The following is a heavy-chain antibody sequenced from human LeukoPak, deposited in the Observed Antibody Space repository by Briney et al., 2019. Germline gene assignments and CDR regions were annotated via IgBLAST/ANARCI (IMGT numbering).Heavy chain of an antibody. J-gene: IGHJ5*02. CDR3: ARDGDRYCYDSSGYYLPCHWFDP. CDR1: GYTFTSYG. V-gene: IGHV1-18*01. CDR2: ISAYNGNT. D-gene: IGHD3-22*01. Sequence: ASVKVSCKASGYTFTSYGISWVRQAPGQGLEWMGWISAYNGNTNYAQKLQGRVTMTTDTSTSTAYMELRSLRSDDTAVYYCARDGDRYCYDSSGYYLPCHWFDPWGQGTLVTVSS.